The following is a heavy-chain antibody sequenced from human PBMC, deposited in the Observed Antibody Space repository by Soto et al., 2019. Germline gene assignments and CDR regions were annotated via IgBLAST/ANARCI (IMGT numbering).Heavy chain of an antibody. CDR1: GYTFSSYG. D-gene: IGHD3-22*01. Sequence: QVQLVQSGGEVKKPGASVKVSGKASGYTFSSYGINWVRQAPGQGLEWLGWISPYDGNTKYAQILQGRVSMTTDTSTKTAYMEVRSLRSDDTAVYYCARGGYYDSSGSRNYHYYGMNVWGQGTTVTVSS. V-gene: IGHV1-18*01. J-gene: IGHJ6*02. CDR2: ISPYDGNT. CDR3: ARGGYYDSSGSRNYHYYGMNV.